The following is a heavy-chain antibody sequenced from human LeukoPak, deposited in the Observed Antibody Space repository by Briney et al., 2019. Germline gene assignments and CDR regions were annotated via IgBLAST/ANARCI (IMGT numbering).Heavy chain of an antibody. V-gene: IGHV3-53*01. Sequence: GGSLRLSCAASGLNVSTNNMNWVRQAPGKGLEWLSVIYRGGSTLIGNSVKGRFTISRDSSRNTLFLQMNSLRAEDTAVYYCAIGYISAYYCGQGTLVTVSS. CDR1: GLNVSTNN. D-gene: IGHD5-24*01. CDR2: IYRGGST. CDR3: AIGYISAYY. J-gene: IGHJ4*02.